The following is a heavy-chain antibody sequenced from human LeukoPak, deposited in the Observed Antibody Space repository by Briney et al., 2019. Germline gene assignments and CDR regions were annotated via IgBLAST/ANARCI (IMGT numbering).Heavy chain of an antibody. CDR1: SFTFSNYG. CDR2: IGHDGNYI. J-gene: IGHJ4*02. V-gene: IGHV3-33*01. Sequence: GGSLRLSCAASSFTFSNYGMYWVRQAPGKGLEWVAVIGHDGNYIYYGDSVKGRFTISRDNSKNTLYLQMSSLRADDTAIYYCAREAYYDCSGSLDYWGQGTLVTVSS. D-gene: IGHD3-22*01. CDR3: AREAYYDCSGSLDY.